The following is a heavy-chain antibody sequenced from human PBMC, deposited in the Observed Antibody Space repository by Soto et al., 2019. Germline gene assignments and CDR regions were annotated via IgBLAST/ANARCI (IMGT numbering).Heavy chain of an antibody. D-gene: IGHD3-10*01. Sequence: QVQLVQSGAEVKKPGSSVKVSCKASGGTFSSYAISWVRQAPGQGLEWMGGIIPIFGTANYAQKFHGRVTITADEATGTAEMGLSSLRSEDTAVYYCARVITMGRDGMDVWGQGTTVTVSS. J-gene: IGHJ6*02. CDR1: GGTFSSYA. CDR2: IIPIFGTA. CDR3: ARVITMGRDGMDV. V-gene: IGHV1-69*12.